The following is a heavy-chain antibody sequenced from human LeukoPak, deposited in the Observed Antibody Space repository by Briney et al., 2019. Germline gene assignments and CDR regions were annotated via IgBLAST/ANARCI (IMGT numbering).Heavy chain of an antibody. J-gene: IGHJ4*02. CDR3: ARGGDSSSWTPVTYLDY. V-gene: IGHV4-39*07. CDR2: IYHSDSI. Sequence: RTSETLSLTCTVSGGSISSSPYYWGWIRQPPGKGLEWIGEIYHSDSINYNPSLKSRVTISVDKSKNQFSLKLSSVTAADTAVYYCARGGDSSSWTPVTYLDYWGQGTLVTVSS. D-gene: IGHD3-22*01. CDR1: GGSISSSPYY.